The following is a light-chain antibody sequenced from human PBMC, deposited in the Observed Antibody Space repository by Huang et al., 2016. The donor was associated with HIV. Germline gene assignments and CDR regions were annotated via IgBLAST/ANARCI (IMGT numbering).Light chain of an antibody. CDR3: QQSFRTPLT. CDR1: QSITNH. CDR2: AAS. V-gene: IGKV1-39*01. J-gene: IGKJ4*01. Sequence: IQMTQFPSSLSASVGDRVTVSCRASQSITNHLNWYRHKPGKVPELLIYAASSLQSWVPSRFRGSGSGTDFTLIISSLQREDFATYYCQQSFRTPLTFGGGTKV.